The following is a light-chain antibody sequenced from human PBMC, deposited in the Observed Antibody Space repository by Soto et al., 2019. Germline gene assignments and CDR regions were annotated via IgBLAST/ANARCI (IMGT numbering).Light chain of an antibody. CDR3: SSFTISRNTVI. CDR1: SSNIGNNY. J-gene: IGLJ2*01. V-gene: IGLV1-51*01. CDR2: DVN. Sequence: QSVLTQPPSVSAAPGQKVTISCSGSSSNIGNNYVSWYQQLPGTAPKLLIYDVNNRPSGVSNRFSGSKSGNTASLTISGLQAEDEADYYCSSFTISRNTVIFGGGTKLTVL.